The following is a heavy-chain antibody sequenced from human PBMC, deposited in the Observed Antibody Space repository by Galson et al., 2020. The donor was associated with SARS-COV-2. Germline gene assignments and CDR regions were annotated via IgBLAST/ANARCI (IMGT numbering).Heavy chain of an antibody. CDR3: ARDLYGSGKYVDY. CDR1: GFTFSSYG. Sequence: GGSLRLPCAASGFTFSSYGIHWVRQAPGKGLEWLAVIWYDGSHKYYADSVKGRFTISRDDSKNTMYLQMNSLRAEDTAVYYCARDLYGSGKYVDYWGQGTLVTVSS. D-gene: IGHD3-10*01. J-gene: IGHJ4*02. CDR2: IWYDGSHK. V-gene: IGHV3-33*01.